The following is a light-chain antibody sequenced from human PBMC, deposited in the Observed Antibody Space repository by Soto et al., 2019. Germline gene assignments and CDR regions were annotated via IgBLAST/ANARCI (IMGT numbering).Light chain of an antibody. CDR3: QQLNSPLT. Sequence: DIQMTQSPSSLSASVGDRVTITCRASQSISSYLNWYQHKPGKAPKLLIYAASTLQSGVPSRFSGSGSGTEFTLTISSLQPEDFATYYRQQLNSPLTFGGGTKVDIK. V-gene: IGKV1-9*01. CDR1: QSISSY. J-gene: IGKJ4*01. CDR2: AAS.